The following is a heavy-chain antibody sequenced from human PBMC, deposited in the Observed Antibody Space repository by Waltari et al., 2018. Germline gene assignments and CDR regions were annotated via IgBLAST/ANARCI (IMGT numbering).Heavy chain of an antibody. Sequence: QVQLQESGTGLVKPSETLSLTCAVSNFYISDGYYWGWVRQSPGKGLEWIGRFYHSGTTHYNPPLESRVTISVDRSRNQFSLKVTSVSAADTAVYFCARDQRFLESLYPYYYALDAWGRGITVTVSS. CDR2: FYHSGTT. V-gene: IGHV4-38-2*02. CDR3: ARDQRFLESLYPYYYALDA. CDR1: NFYISDGYY. J-gene: IGHJ6*02. D-gene: IGHD3-3*01.